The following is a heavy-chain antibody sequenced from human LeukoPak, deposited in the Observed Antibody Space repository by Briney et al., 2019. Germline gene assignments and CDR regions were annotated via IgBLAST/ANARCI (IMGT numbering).Heavy chain of an antibody. V-gene: IGHV3-23*01. J-gene: IGHJ4*02. CDR2: VSGSGDST. Sequence: GGSLRLSCAASGLTFRSHAMSWVRQAPGKGLEWVSSVSGSGDSTYYADSVKGRFTVSRDNSKNTLYLQMNSLRAEDTAVYYCVCGAPFESWGLGTLVTVSS. CDR3: VCGAPFES. D-gene: IGHD2-21*01. CDR1: GLTFRSHA.